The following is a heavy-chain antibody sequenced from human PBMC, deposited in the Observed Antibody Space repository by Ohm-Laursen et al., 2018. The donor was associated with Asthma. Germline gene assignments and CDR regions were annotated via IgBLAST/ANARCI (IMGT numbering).Heavy chain of an antibody. Sequence: SLRLSCAASGFTFSSYSMNWVRQAPGKGLEWVSSISSSSSYIYYADSVKGRFTISRDNAKNSLYLQMNSLRAEDTAVNYCASDLDYYDSSGYYYDDGFWFDPWGQGTLVTVSS. CDR2: ISSSSSYI. D-gene: IGHD3-22*01. V-gene: IGHV3-21*01. J-gene: IGHJ5*02. CDR1: GFTFSSYS. CDR3: ASDLDYYDSSGYYYDDGFWFDP.